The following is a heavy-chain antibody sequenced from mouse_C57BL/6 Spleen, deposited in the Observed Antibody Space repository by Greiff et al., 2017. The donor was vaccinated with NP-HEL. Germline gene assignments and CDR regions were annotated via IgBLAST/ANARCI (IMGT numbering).Heavy chain of an antibody. CDR2: IRNKANGYTT. D-gene: IGHD4-1*01. CDR1: GFTFTDYY. Sequence: EVQGVESGGGLVQPGGSLSLSCAASGFTFTDYYMSWVRQPPGKALEWLGFIRNKANGYTTEYSASVKGRFTISRGNSQSILYLQMNALRAEDSATYYCARSSKLGLDYWGQGTTLTVSS. CDR3: ARSSKLGLDY. V-gene: IGHV7-3*01. J-gene: IGHJ2*01.